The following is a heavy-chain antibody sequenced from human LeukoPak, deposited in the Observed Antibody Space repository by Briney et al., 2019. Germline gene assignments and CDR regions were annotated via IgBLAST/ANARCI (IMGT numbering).Heavy chain of an antibody. CDR3: ARRLPVAGRTDFFDY. CDR1: GVTFSSYS. CDR2: ISPSGDST. V-gene: IGHV3-23*01. D-gene: IGHD6-13*01. Sequence: PGGSLRLSCAASGVTFSSYSMSWVRQAPGEGLEWVSAISPSGDSTSYPDSVKGRFTISRDNSKNTVYLQMNSLTAEDTAIYYCARRLPVAGRTDFFDYWGQGTLVTVSS. J-gene: IGHJ4*02.